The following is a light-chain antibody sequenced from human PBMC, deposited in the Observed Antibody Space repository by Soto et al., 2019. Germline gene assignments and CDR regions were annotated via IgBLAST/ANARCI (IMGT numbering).Light chain of an antibody. V-gene: IGKV3D-20*01. CDR1: QTIAYNC. CDR2: DAS. CDR3: QHYGDSSST. Sequence: IVLTQSPGTLSLSPGEVATLSCGASQTIAYNCLAWYQQKPGLAPRLLVYDASKRATGIPDRFSGSGSGKDFTLNITTLEPEDFAVYYCQHYGDSSSTFGGGTRVEI. J-gene: IGKJ4*01.